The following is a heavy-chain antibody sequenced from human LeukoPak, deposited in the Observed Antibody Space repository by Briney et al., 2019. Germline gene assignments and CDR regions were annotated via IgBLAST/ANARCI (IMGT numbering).Heavy chain of an antibody. CDR1: GGSISSYY. CDR3: AREGTEASSGYDY. V-gene: IGHV4-59*12. J-gene: IGHJ4*02. Sequence: SETLSLTCTVSGGSISSYYWSWIRQPPGKGLEWIGYIYYSGSTNYNPSLKSRVTISVDTSKNQFSLKLSSVTAADTAVYYCAREGTEASSGYDYWGQGTLVTVSS. CDR2: IYYSGST. D-gene: IGHD6-19*01.